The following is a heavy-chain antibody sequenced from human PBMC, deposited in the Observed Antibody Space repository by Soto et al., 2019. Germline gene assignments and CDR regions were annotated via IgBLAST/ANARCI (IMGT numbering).Heavy chain of an antibody. V-gene: IGHV4-34*01. CDR1: GGSFSGYY. CDR2: INHSGST. D-gene: IGHD2-2*01. J-gene: IGHJ4*02. Sequence: SETLSLTCAVYGGSFSGYYWSWIRQPPGKGLEWIGEINHSGSTNYNPSLKSRVTISVDTSKNQFSLKLSSVTAADTAVYYCARGHKNTAYCSSTSCYGGYYFDYWGQGTLVTVSS. CDR3: ARGHKNTAYCSSTSCYGGYYFDY.